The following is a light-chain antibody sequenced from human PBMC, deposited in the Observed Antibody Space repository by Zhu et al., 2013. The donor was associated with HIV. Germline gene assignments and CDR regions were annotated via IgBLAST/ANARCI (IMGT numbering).Light chain of an antibody. CDR2: KAS. J-gene: IGKJ1*01. V-gene: IGKV1-5*03. CDR3: QQYNSYPWT. CDR1: QSISSW. Sequence: DIQMTQSPSTLSASVGDRVTITCRASQSISSWLAWYQQKPGKAPKVLIYKASTLEGGVSSRFSGSGSETEFTLTINSLQPDDFATYYCQQYNSYPWTFGQGTKVETK.